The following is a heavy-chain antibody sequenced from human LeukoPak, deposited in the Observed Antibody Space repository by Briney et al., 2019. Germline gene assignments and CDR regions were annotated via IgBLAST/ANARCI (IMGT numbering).Heavy chain of an antibody. CDR1: GFTFSSYA. Sequence: GGSLRLSCAASGFTFSSYAMTWVRQAPGKGLEWVSPISGSGRSTYYADSVKGRFTISRDNSKNSLYMQMNSLRTEDTALYYCAKDILKADYVWGSYRLLGPYMDVWGKGTTVTISS. V-gene: IGHV3-43*02. J-gene: IGHJ6*03. D-gene: IGHD3-16*02. CDR3: AKDILKADYVWGSYRLLGPYMDV. CDR2: ISGSGRST.